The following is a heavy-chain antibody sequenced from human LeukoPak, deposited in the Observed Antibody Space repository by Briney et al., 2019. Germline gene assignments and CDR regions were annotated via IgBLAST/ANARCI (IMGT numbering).Heavy chain of an antibody. Sequence: GASVKVSCKASGYTFTSYDINWVRQATGQGLEWMGRIIPILGIANYAQKFQGRVTITADKSTSTAYMELSSLRSEDTAVYYCARMLYYYDSSGYYPLPTYAFDIWGQGTMVTVSS. D-gene: IGHD3-22*01. J-gene: IGHJ3*02. CDR1: GYTFTSYD. V-gene: IGHV1-69*04. CDR3: ARMLYYYDSSGYYPLPTYAFDI. CDR2: IIPILGIA.